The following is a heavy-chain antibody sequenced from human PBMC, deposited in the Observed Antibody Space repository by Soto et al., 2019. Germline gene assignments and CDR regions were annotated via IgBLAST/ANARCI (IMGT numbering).Heavy chain of an antibody. Sequence: EVQLVESGGGLVQPGGSLRLSCSGSGFTFSSYSMNWVRQAPGKGLEWVSYISSSSSTIYYADSVKGRFTISRDNAKNSLYLQMNSLRAEDTAVYYCARVRGYCSGGSCYSYYFDYWGQGTLVTVSS. CDR1: GFTFSSYS. CDR2: ISSSSSTI. V-gene: IGHV3-48*01. D-gene: IGHD2-15*01. J-gene: IGHJ4*02. CDR3: ARVRGYCSGGSCYSYYFDY.